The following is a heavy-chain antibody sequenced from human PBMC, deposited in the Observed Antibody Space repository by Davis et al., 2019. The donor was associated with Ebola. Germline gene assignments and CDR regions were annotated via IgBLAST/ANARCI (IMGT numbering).Heavy chain of an antibody. D-gene: IGHD6-13*01. CDR3: ARLIYSGYSSSFDWFDP. J-gene: IGHJ5*02. CDR1: GGSISSYY. CDR2: IYYSGST. Sequence: SETLSLTCTVSGGSISSYYWGWIRQPPGKGLEWIGSIYYSGSTYYNPSLKSRVTISVDTSKNQFSLKLSSVTAADTAVYYCARLIYSGYSSSFDWFDPWGQGTLVTVSS. V-gene: IGHV4-39*01.